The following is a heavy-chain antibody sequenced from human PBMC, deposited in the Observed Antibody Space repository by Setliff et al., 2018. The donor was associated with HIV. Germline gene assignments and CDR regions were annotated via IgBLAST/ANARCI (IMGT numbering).Heavy chain of an antibody. Sequence: PGGSLRLSCEASGFTFSSYRMNWVRQAPGKGLEWLSYISSSSTTICYADSVKGRFTISRDNAKNSLYLQMNSLRAEDTALYYCAKDIERDGYPNYYYGMDVWGQGTTVTVSS. CDR2: ISSSSTTI. CDR3: AKDIERDGYPNYYYGMDV. V-gene: IGHV3-48*01. J-gene: IGHJ6*02. D-gene: IGHD5-12*01. CDR1: GFTFSSYR.